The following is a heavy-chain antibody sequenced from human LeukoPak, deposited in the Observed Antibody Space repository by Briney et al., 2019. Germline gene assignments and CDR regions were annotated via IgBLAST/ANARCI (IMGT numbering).Heavy chain of an antibody. CDR2: ISYDGSNK. J-gene: IGHJ4*02. Sequence: GGSLRLSCAASGFTFSSYGMHWVRHAPGKGLEWVAVISYDGSNKYYADSVKGRFTISRDNFKNTLYLQMNSLRAEDTAVYYCAKIGIAAAAPDYWGQGTLVTVSS. CDR3: AKIGIAAAAPDY. D-gene: IGHD6-13*01. CDR1: GFTFSSYG. V-gene: IGHV3-30*18.